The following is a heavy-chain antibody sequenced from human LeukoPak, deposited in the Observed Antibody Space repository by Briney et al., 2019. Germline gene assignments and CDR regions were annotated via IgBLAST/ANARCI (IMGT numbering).Heavy chain of an antibody. CDR2: ISYDERGK. CDR3: STDGTPKFEH. CDR1: GFGFNYYG. J-gene: IGHJ1*01. Sequence: GGSLRLSCAASGFGFNYYGMVWFRQSPGKGLEWVATISYDERGKHYADSVQGRFTISRDNSKSVLYLQLDYLRPEDTAVYYCSTDGTPKFEHWGQGTLVTVSS. V-gene: IGHV3-30*03. D-gene: IGHD3-16*01.